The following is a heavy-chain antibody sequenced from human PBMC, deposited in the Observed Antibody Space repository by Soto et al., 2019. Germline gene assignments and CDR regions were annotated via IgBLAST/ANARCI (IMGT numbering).Heavy chain of an antibody. D-gene: IGHD4-17*01. CDR2: IYYSGST. Sequence: QVQLQESGPGLVKPSETLSLTCTVSGGSISSYYWSWIRQPPGKGLEWIGYIYYSGSTNYNPSLQXRATIPVDTSKNQFSLKLSSVTAADTAVYYCARRYGHAFDFWGQGTMVPVSS. CDR3: ARRYGHAFDF. V-gene: IGHV4-59*08. CDR1: GGSISSYY. J-gene: IGHJ3*01.